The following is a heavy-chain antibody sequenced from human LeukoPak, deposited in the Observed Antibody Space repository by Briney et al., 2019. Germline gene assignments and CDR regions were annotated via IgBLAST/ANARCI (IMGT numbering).Heavy chain of an antibody. CDR1: GFTFSNYG. CDR2: ISGSGGST. CDR3: AKDNIVVVVAATLDY. V-gene: IGHV3-23*01. J-gene: IGHJ4*02. D-gene: IGHD2-15*01. Sequence: PGGSLRLSCAASGFTFSNYGMSWVRQAPGKGLEWVSAISGSGGSTYYADSVKGRFTISRDNSKNTLYLQMNSLRAEDTAVYYCAKDNIVVVVAATLDYWGQGTLVTVSS.